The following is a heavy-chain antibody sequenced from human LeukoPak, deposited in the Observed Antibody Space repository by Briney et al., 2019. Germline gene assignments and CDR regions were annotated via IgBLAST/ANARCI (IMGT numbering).Heavy chain of an antibody. CDR1: GFSVTSSH. J-gene: IGHJ4*02. Sequence: GGSLRLSCAASGFSVTSSHMSWVRQAPGKGLEWVSIIYSGGNTDYAGSMQGRFAISRDNSKNTLYLQMNSLRPEDTAVYYCVRESAPHHGLDYWGQGTLVTVSS. CDR2: IYSGGNT. V-gene: IGHV3-66*01. D-gene: IGHD5-24*01. CDR3: VRESAPHHGLDY.